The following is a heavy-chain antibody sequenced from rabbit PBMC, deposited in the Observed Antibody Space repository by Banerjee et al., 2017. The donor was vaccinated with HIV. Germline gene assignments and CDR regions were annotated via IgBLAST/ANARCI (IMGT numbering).Heavy chain of an antibody. CDR1: GFSFSSSYY. CDR2: LSAGSCGST. J-gene: IGHJ2*01. D-gene: IGHD6-1*01. V-gene: IGHV1S45*01. CDR3: AQSYAGYGYALDAFDP. Sequence: QEQLVEAGGDLVKPGAFLTLTCTASGFSFSSSYYMCWVRPAPGKGLERIACLSAGSCGSTYYASWAKGRFTISKTSSTTVTLQMTSLTAADTATYFCAQSYAGYGYALDAFDPWGQGTLVTVS.